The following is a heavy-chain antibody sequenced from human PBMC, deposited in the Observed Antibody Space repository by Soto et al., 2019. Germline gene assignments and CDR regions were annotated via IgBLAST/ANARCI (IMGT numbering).Heavy chain of an antibody. CDR3: ARNRLFLGVRNWFDP. V-gene: IGHV4-34*01. Sequence: LSLTCTVSGGSISTYYWSWIRQPPGKGLEWIGEINHSGSTNYNPSLKSRVTISVDTSKNQFSLKLSSVTAADTAVYYCARNRLFLGVRNWFDPWGQGTLVTVSS. J-gene: IGHJ5*02. D-gene: IGHD3-3*01. CDR2: INHSGST. CDR1: GGSISTYY.